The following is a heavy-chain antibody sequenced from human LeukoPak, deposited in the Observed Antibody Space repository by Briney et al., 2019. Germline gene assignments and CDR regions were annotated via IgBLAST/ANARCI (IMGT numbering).Heavy chain of an antibody. CDR1: GGSFSGYY. J-gene: IGHJ4*02. Sequence: SETLSLTCAVYGGSFSGYYWSWIRQPPGKGLEWIGEINHSGSTNYNPSLTSRVTISVDTSKNQFSLKLSSVTAADTAVYYCASYSSGWYRYFDYWGQGTLVTVSS. CDR3: ASYSSGWYRYFDY. CDR2: INHSGST. V-gene: IGHV4-34*01. D-gene: IGHD6-19*01.